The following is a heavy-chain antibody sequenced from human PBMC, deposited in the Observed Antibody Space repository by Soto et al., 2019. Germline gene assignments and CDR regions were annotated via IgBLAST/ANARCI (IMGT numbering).Heavy chain of an antibody. V-gene: IGHV3-33*01. CDR2: IWYDGNNK. CDR1: GFTFSSYG. Sequence: GGSLRLSCTASGFTFSSYGMHWVRQAPGKGLEWVSSIWYDGNNKYYADSVKGRFTISRDNSRNTLFLQMNSLRAEDTALYYCVGRGNQNWGDYWGQGTQVTVSS. D-gene: IGHD7-27*01. CDR3: VGRGNQNWGDY. J-gene: IGHJ4*02.